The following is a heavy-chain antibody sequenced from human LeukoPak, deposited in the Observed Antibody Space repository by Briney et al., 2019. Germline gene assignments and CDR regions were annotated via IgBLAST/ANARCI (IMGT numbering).Heavy chain of an antibody. D-gene: IGHD3-22*01. CDR2: ISSSGSTI. CDR3: ARGDYYDSSGYLDY. V-gene: IGHV3-48*03. CDR1: GFTFSSYE. J-gene: IGHJ4*02. Sequence: PGGSLRLSCAASGFTFSSYEMNWVRQAPGKGLEWVSYISSSGSTIYYADSVKGRFTISRDNAKNSLYLRMNSLRAEDTAVYYCARGDYYDSSGYLDYWGQGTLVTVSS.